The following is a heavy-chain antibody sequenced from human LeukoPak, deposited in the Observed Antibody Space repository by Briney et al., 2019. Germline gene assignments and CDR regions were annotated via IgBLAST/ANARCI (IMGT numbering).Heavy chain of an antibody. CDR3: ARDPEDYYDSSAYYDSFDI. D-gene: IGHD3-22*01. CDR2: IKQDGSGK. V-gene: IGHV3-7*01. Sequence: GGSLRLSCAASAFTFSNYCMSWVRQAPGKGLQWVANIKQDGSGKYYVDSVKGRFTISRDNAKNSLYLQMNSLRAEDTAVYYCARDPEDYYDSSAYYDSFDIWGQGTMVTVSS. CDR1: AFTFSNYC. J-gene: IGHJ3*02.